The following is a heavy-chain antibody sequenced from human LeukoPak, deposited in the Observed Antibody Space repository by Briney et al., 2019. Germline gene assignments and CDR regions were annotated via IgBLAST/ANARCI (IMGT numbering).Heavy chain of an antibody. D-gene: IGHD6-13*01. CDR1: GGSISSSNW. J-gene: IGHJ4*02. CDR2: IYHSGST. V-gene: IGHV4-4*02. CDR3: ARAGSWYLDY. Sequence: PSETRCLTCAVSGGSISSSNWWSWVRQPPGKGLEWIGEIYHSGSTNYNPSLKSRVTISADKSKNQFSLKLSSVTAADTAVYYCARAGSWYLDYWGQGTLVTVSS.